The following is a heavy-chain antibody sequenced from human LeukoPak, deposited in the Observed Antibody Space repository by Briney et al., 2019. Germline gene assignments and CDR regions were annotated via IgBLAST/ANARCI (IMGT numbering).Heavy chain of an antibody. J-gene: IGHJ4*02. CDR2: ITGSGGNT. CDR1: GFTLSNYA. Sequence: GGSLRLSCAASGFTLSNYAMSWVRPAPGKGLEWVSAITGSGGNTYYADSVKGRFTISRDNSKNTLYLQMNSLRAEDTAVYYCAKWGDFDVLTGYYVPDFWGQGTLVTVSS. V-gene: IGHV3-23*01. D-gene: IGHD3-9*01. CDR3: AKWGDFDVLTGYYVPDF.